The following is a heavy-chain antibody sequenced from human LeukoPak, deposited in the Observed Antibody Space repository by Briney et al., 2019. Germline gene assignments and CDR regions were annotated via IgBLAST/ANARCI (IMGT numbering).Heavy chain of an antibody. V-gene: IGHV3-33*01. CDR3: AREGPRGNSQFDY. Sequence: GRSLRLSCAASGFSFSNYGMHWGRQAPGKGLEWVAVIWYDGSNKYYTDSVKGRLTISRDNSKDTLFLQMNSLRAEDTAVYYCAREGPRGNSQFDYWGQGTLVTVSP. CDR2: IWYDGSNK. D-gene: IGHD2/OR15-2a*01. J-gene: IGHJ4*02. CDR1: GFSFSNYG.